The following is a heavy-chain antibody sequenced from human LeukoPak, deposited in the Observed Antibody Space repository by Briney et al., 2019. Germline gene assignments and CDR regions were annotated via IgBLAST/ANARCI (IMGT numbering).Heavy chain of an antibody. Sequence: GGSLRLSCAASGITVSANYWNWVRQAPGKGLEWVSVISSGGSTSYADSVKGRFTISRDNSKNTLYLQMNSLRAEDTAVYYCARGYGDYVAYFDYWGQGTLVTVSS. J-gene: IGHJ4*02. CDR3: ARGYGDYVAYFDY. CDR2: ISSGGST. D-gene: IGHD4-17*01. CDR1: GITVSANY. V-gene: IGHV3-66*01.